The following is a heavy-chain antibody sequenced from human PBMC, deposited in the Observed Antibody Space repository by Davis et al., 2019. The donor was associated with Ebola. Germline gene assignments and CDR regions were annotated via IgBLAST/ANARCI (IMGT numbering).Heavy chain of an antibody. Sequence: GESLKISCAASGFTVSSNYMSWVRQAPGKGLEWVSVIYSGGSTYYADSVKGRFTISRDNAKNSLYLQMNSLRAEDTAVYYCARGRWLQSTYFDYWGQGTLVTVSS. CDR3: ARGRWLQSTYFDY. CDR1: GFTVSSNY. V-gene: IGHV3-53*01. CDR2: IYSGGST. D-gene: IGHD5-24*01. J-gene: IGHJ4*02.